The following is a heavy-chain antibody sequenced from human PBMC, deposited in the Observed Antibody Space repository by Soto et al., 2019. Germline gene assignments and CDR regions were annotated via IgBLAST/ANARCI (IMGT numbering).Heavy chain of an antibody. Sequence: QVPLQESGPGLVKPSETLSLICTGSGGSLSKFYWGWIRQPTGKGLESLGRISARGTTNYNPSLLSRVAMSLDTSKNQFSLRLTSLSAADTAVYFCARGMGRYFDLWGRGTLVTVFS. CDR2: ISARGTT. D-gene: IGHD2-8*01. V-gene: IGHV4-4*07. CDR3: ARGMGRYFDL. J-gene: IGHJ2*01. CDR1: GGSLSKFY.